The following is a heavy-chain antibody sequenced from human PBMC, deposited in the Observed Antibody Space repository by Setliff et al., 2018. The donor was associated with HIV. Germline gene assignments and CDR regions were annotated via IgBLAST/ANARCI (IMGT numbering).Heavy chain of an antibody. CDR3: ARGRSCESDWCWLYYNYYYGMDV. CDR2: INHSGST. CDR1: GGSFSGYY. D-gene: IGHD2-8*01. J-gene: IGHJ6*02. V-gene: IGHV4-34*01. Sequence: PSETLSLTCAVYGGSFSGYYWSWIRQPPGKGLEWIGEINHSGSTNYKPSLKSRVTISVDMSKNQVSLKVTSVTAADTAIYYCARGRSCESDWCWLYYNYYYGMDVWAQGTAVTVSS.